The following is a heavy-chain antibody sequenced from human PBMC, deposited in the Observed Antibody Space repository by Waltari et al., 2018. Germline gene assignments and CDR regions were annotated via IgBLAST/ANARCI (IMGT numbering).Heavy chain of an antibody. Sequence: EVQLVESGGGLVQPGRSLRLSCAASGFTFDDYAMHWVRQAPGKGLEWVSGISWNSGSIGYADSVKGRFTISRDNAKNSLYLQMNSLRAEDTALYYCARDGYNPYFDYWGQGTLVTVSS. D-gene: IGHD1-1*01. CDR3: ARDGYNPYFDY. CDR2: ISWNSGSI. V-gene: IGHV3-9*01. CDR1: GFTFDDYA. J-gene: IGHJ4*02.